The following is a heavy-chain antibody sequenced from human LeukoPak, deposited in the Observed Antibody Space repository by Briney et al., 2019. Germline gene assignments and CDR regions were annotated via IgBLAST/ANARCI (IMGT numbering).Heavy chain of an antibody. CDR1: GGSISGYY. V-gene: IGHV4-34*01. Sequence: ASETLSLTCTVSGGSISGYYWSWIRQPPGKGLEWIGEINHSGSTNYNPSLKSRVTISVDTSKNQFSLKVSSVTAADTAVYARAAHRVFLVRGRDYYYMDVWGKGTTVTISS. J-gene: IGHJ6*03. CDR3: AAHRVFLVRGRDYYYMDV. D-gene: IGHD3-10*01. CDR2: INHSGST.